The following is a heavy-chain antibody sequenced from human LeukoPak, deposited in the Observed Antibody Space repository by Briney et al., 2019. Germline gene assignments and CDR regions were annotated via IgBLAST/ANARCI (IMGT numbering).Heavy chain of an antibody. J-gene: IGHJ4*02. D-gene: IGHD3-3*01. CDR3: ARSTIFGVVITHFDY. CDR2: IDSGVSST. V-gene: IGHV3-74*01. Sequence: HPGGSLRLSCAASGFTFSTYWMHWVRQAPGKGLVWVSRIDSGVSSTIYADSVKGRFTISRDNAKNTLYLQMNSLTAEDTAVYYCARSTIFGVVITHFDYWGQGTLVTVSS. CDR1: GFTFSTYW.